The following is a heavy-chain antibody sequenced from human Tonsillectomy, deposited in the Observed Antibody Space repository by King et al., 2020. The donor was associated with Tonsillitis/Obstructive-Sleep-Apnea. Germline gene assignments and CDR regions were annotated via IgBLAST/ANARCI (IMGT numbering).Heavy chain of an antibody. J-gene: IGHJ6*03. CDR2: INHSGST. Sequence: QVQLQQWGAGLLKPSETLSLTCAVYGGSFSSYYWSWIRQPPGKGLEWIGEINHSGSTNYNPSLKSRVTISVDTSKNQFSLKLSSVTAADTAVYYCARKRGGDDYGDEYYYYMDVWGKGTTVTVSS. CDR3: ARKRGGDDYGDEYYYYMDV. CDR1: GGSFSSYY. D-gene: IGHD4-17*01. V-gene: IGHV4-34*01.